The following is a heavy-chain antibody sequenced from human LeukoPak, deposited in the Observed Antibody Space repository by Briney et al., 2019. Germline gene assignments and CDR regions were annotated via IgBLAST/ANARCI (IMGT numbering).Heavy chain of an antibody. CDR2: VIPASET. D-gene: IGHD4-23*01. J-gene: IGHJ5*02. V-gene: IGHV1-69*06. Sequence: SAKVSCKTSGGSIDNYGINWVRQAPGQGLGWMGGVIPASETKSAQRFQGRLSITADTSTNTVYMDLSSLKSDDTAVYFCVRSSAPLGGLGDSGGWFDAWGQGTLITVAS. CDR1: GGSIDNYG. CDR3: VRSSAPLGGLGDSGGWFDA.